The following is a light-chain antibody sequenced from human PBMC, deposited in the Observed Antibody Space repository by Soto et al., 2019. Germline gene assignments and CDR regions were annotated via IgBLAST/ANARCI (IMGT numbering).Light chain of an antibody. V-gene: IGKV1-39*01. J-gene: IGKJ2*01. CDR3: QQSYTTPKYT. CDR1: QSISGY. Sequence: DRVAITCRASQSISGYLNWYQQRPGKAPKLLISGASSLQSGVPSRFSGSGSGTDFTLTISSLQPEDFATYYCQQSYTTPKYTFGQGTKLEL. CDR2: GAS.